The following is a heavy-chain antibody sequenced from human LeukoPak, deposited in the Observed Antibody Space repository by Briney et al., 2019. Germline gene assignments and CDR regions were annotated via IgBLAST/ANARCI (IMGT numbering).Heavy chain of an antibody. Sequence: PSETLSLTCTVSGGSISSSSYYWSWIRQPPGKGLEWIGYIYYSGSTNYNPSLKSRVTISVDTSKNQFSLKLSSVTAADTAVYYCARRGYLNGIDYWGQGTLVTVSS. CDR2: IYYSGST. CDR1: GGSISSSSYY. CDR3: ARRGYLNGIDY. V-gene: IGHV4-61*05. D-gene: IGHD6-13*01. J-gene: IGHJ4*02.